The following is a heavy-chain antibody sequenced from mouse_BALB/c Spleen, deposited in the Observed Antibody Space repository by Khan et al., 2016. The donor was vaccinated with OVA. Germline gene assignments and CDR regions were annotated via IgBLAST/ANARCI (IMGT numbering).Heavy chain of an antibody. D-gene: IGHD2-1*01. Sequence: EVQLQESGPGLVKPSQSLFLPCPVTGYSITSDYAWNWIRQFPGNKLEWMGYISSTGGTSYNPSLKSRISVTRDTYKNQFFLQLKSVTTEDTATYYCARSLYYCCAYAMDCWGRGTSVTVSS. CDR3: ARSLYYCCAYAMDC. V-gene: IGHV3-2*02. J-gene: IGHJ4*01. CDR1: GYSITSDYA. CDR2: ISSTGGT.